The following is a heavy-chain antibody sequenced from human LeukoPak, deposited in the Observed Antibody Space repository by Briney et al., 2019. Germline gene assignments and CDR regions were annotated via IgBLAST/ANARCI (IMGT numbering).Heavy chain of an antibody. CDR3: ARGFYYDILTGYPAEYYYYGMDV. CDR1: GYTFTSYG. D-gene: IGHD3-9*01. J-gene: IGHJ6*02. V-gene: IGHV1-18*01. CDR2: ISAYNGNT. Sequence: ASVKVSCKASGYTFTSYGISWVRQAPGQGLEWMGWISAYNGNTNYAQKLQGRVTMTTDTSTSTAYMELRSLRSDDTAVYYCARGFYYDILTGYPAEYYYYGMDVWGQGTTVTASS.